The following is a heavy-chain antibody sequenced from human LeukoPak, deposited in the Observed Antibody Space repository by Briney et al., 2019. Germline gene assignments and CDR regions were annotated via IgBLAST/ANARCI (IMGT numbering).Heavy chain of an antibody. V-gene: IGHV3-48*04. J-gene: IGHJ4*02. CDR3: VRDPEALDY. Sequence: GGSLRLSCAASGFIFSSYSMNWVRQAPGKGLEWVSYIRRNGSPTHYADSVKGRFTISRDNDKNSVYLQMTSPRVEDTAVYYCVRDPEALDYWGQGTLVTVSS. CDR1: GFIFSSYS. CDR2: IRRNGSPT.